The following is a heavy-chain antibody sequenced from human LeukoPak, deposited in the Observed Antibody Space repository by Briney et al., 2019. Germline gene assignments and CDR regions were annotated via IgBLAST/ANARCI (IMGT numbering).Heavy chain of an antibody. CDR3: AHSPPRQLVRHSPFDY. CDR2: IYWNDDK. D-gene: IGHD6-13*01. J-gene: IGHJ4*02. Sequence: SGSTLVKPTQTLTLTCPFSGFSLSTSGVGGVWIRQPPGKALEGLALIYWNDDKRYSPSLKTRLTITKDTSKNQVVLTMTNMDPVDTATYYCAHSPPRQLVRHSPFDYWGQGTLVTVSS. V-gene: IGHV2-5*01. CDR1: GFSLSTSGVG.